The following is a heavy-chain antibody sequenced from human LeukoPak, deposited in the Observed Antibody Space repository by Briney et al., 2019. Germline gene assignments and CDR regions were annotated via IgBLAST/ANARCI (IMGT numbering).Heavy chain of an antibody. CDR1: GYTFTSYA. CDR2: INAGNGNT. V-gene: IGHV1-3*01. D-gene: IGHD2-8*02. J-gene: IGHJ4*02. Sequence: ASVKVSCKASGYTFTSYAMHWVRQAPGQRLEWMGWINAGNGNTKYSQKFQGRVTITRDTSASTAYMELSSLRSEDTAVYYCARAVFGLAQSLVYWGQGTLVTVSS. CDR3: ARAVFGLAQSLVY.